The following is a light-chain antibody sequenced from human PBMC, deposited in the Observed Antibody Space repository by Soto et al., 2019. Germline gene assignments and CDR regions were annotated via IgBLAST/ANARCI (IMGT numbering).Light chain of an antibody. V-gene: IGLV2-8*01. J-gene: IGLJ3*02. CDR3: VSYAGSNIWM. CDR2: EVS. Sequence: QSVLTQPPSASGSPGQSVTISCTGTSSDIGGYDYVSWYQQHPGKTPKFMIYEVSKRHSGVPDRFSGSKSGNTASLTVSGLQAEDEADYYCVSYAGSNIWMFGGGTKLTVL. CDR1: SSDIGGYDY.